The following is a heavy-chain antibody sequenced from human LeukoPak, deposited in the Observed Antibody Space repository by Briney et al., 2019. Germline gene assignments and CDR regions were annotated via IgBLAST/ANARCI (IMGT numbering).Heavy chain of an antibody. CDR3: VRVLSLTVALPED. V-gene: IGHV1-3*01. J-gene: IGHJ4*02. D-gene: IGHD4-23*01. Sequence: ASVKVSCKASGYTFTSYAMHWVRQAPGQRLEWMGWINAGNGNTKYSQKFQGRVTITRDTSASTAYMELSSLRSEDTAVYYCVRVLSLTVALPEDWGQGTLVTVSS. CDR2: INAGNGNT. CDR1: GYTFTSYA.